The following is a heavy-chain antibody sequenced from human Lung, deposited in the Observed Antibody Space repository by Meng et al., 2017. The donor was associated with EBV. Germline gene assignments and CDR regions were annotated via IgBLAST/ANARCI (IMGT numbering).Heavy chain of an antibody. D-gene: IGHD5-18*01. Sequence: QGQLQESGPGLVKPSETTSLTCTVSGDSISSSNWWSWVRQPPGKGLEWIGEIYHSGSTNYNPSLKSRVTISMDTSKNQFSLKLSSVTAADTAVYYCARERDTRWFDPWGRGTLVTVSS. V-gene: IGHV4-4*02. CDR1: GDSISSSNW. J-gene: IGHJ5*02. CDR2: IYHSGST. CDR3: ARERDTRWFDP.